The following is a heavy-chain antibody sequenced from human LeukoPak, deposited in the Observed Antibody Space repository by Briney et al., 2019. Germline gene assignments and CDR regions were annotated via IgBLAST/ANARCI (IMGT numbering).Heavy chain of an antibody. J-gene: IGHJ5*02. Sequence: SETLSLTCTVSGGSISSGGYYWSWIRQHPGKGLEWIGYIYYSGSTYYNPSLKSRVTISVATSNNQFSLKLSSLTAADTAVYYCARTNYYDSSGSSGRTYWFAPWGQGTLVTVSS. V-gene: IGHV4-31*03. CDR2: IYYSGST. D-gene: IGHD3-22*01. CDR1: GGSISSGGYY. CDR3: ARTNYYDSSGSSGRTYWFAP.